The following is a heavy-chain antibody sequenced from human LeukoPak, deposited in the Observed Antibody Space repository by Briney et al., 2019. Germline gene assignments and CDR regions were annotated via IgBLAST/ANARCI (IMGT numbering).Heavy chain of an antibody. CDR1: GFTFSSYS. D-gene: IGHD3-22*01. V-gene: IGHV3-21*04. CDR2: ISSSSLYM. CDR3: AKNYDSSGYHVGFDP. Sequence: GGSLTLSRPGSGFTFSSYSMIWVRQAPGKGLEGVSSISSSSLYMYDAQSEKGPLTISRDNSKNTLYLQMRSLRAEDTAVYYCAKNYDSSGYHVGFDPWGQGTLVTLCS. J-gene: IGHJ5*02.